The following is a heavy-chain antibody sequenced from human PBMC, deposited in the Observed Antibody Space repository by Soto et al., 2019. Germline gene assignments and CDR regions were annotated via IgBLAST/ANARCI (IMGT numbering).Heavy chain of an antibody. CDR1: GDSISTFY. CDR3: ARQRGNYFDY. J-gene: IGHJ4*02. D-gene: IGHD3-10*01. CDR2: IYYTGST. V-gene: IGHV4-59*01. Sequence: SETLSLTCTVSGDSISTFYWSWIRQPPGKGLEWIGYIYYTGSTNYNPSLKSRVTMSVDTSKKQFSLKLTSVTAADTAVYYCARQRGNYFDYWGQGSLVTVSS.